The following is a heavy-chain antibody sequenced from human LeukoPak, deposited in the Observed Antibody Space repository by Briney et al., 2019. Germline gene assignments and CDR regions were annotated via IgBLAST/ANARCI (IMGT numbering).Heavy chain of an antibody. V-gene: IGHV7-4-1*02. J-gene: IGHJ6*03. CDR2: INTNTGNP. Sequence: GASVKVSCKASGYTFTTYAMNWVRQAPGQGLEWMGWINTNTGNPTYAQGFTGRFVFSLDTSVSTAYLQISSLKAEDTAVYYCARVHKGYNVLWFGDYYYYYMDVWGKGTTVTVSS. D-gene: IGHD3-10*01. CDR1: GYTFTTYA. CDR3: ARVHKGYNVLWFGDYYYYYMDV.